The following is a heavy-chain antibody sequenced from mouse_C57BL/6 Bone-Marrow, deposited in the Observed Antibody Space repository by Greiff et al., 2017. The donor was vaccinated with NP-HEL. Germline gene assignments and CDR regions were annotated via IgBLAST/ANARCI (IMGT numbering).Heavy chain of an antibody. CDR3: ARGSSLFAY. J-gene: IGHJ3*01. V-gene: IGHV1-64*01. CDR2: IHPNSGST. D-gene: IGHD1-1*01. Sequence: VQLQESGAELVKPGASVKLSCKASGYTFTSYWMHWVKQRPGQGLEWIGMIHPNSGSTNYNEKFKSKATLTVDKSSSTAYMQLSSLTSDDSAVYYCARGSSLFAYWGQGTLVTVSA. CDR1: GYTFTSYW.